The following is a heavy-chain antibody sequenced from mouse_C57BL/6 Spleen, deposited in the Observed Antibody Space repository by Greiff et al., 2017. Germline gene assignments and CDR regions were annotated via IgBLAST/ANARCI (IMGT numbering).Heavy chain of an antibody. V-gene: IGHV1-85*01. CDR3: ARGGGLRLYAMDY. CDR1: GYTFTSYD. Sequence: QVQLQQSGPELVKPGASVKLSCKASGYTFTSYDINWVKQRPGQGLEWIGWFYPRDGSTKYNEKFKGKATLTVDTSSSTAYLELHSLTSEDAAVYFCARGGGLRLYAMDYWGQGTSGTVSS. D-gene: IGHD1-2*01. CDR2: FYPRDGST. J-gene: IGHJ4*01.